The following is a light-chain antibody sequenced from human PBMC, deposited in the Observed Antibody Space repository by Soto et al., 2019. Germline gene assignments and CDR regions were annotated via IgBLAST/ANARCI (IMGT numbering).Light chain of an antibody. J-gene: IGKJ1*01. CDR1: QSVNTN. Sequence: ETLMTKSPVTAPMSPGERVTLSSRASQSVNTNLAWYQHKPGQSPRLLIYGASTRATGIPARFSGTGSGTEFTLSISSLQSEDFAVYYCQQYNNWTWAFGQGTYVDI. CDR2: GAS. CDR3: QQYNNWTWA. V-gene: IGKV3-15*01.